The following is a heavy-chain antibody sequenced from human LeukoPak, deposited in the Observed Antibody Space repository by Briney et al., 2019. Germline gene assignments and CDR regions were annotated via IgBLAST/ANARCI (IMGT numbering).Heavy chain of an antibody. CDR1: GGSISSSSYY. CDR2: ICYSGST. D-gene: IGHD3-22*01. Sequence: SETLSLTCTVSGGSISSSSYYWGWIRQPPGKGLEWIGSICYSGSTYYNPSLKSRVTISVDTSKNQFSLKLSSVTAADTAVYYCAKEEYYYDSSGLDAFDIWGQGTMVTVSS. J-gene: IGHJ3*02. V-gene: IGHV4-39*02. CDR3: AKEEYYYDSSGLDAFDI.